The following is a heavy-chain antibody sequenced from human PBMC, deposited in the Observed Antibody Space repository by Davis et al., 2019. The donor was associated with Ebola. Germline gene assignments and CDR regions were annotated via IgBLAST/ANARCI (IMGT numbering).Heavy chain of an antibody. J-gene: IGHJ5*02. D-gene: IGHD2-2*01. Sequence: GESLKISCAASGFTFSSYGMHWVRQAPGKGLEWVAVIWYDGSNKYYADSVKGRFTISRDNSKNTLYLQMNSLRAEDTAVYYCARDLGYCSSTSCVNWFDPWGQGTLVTVSS. V-gene: IGHV3-33*01. CDR2: IWYDGSNK. CDR1: GFTFSSYG. CDR3: ARDLGYCSSTSCVNWFDP.